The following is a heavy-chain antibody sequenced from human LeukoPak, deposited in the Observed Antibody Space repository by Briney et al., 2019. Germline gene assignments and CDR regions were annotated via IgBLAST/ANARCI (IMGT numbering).Heavy chain of an antibody. J-gene: IGHJ6*03. CDR1: GFTVSSNY. D-gene: IGHD6-25*01. CDR3: ARDQVAAGYYYYMDV. CDR2: IYSGGST. V-gene: IGHV3-66*02. Sequence: GGSLRLSCAASGFTVSSNYMSWVRQAPGKGLEWVSVIYSGGSTYYADSVKGRFTISRDNSKNTLYLQMNSLRAEDTAVYYCARDQVAAGYYYYMDVWGKGTTVTVSS.